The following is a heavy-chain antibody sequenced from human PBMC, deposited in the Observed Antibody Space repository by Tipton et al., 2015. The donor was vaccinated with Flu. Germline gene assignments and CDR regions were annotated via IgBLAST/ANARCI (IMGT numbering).Heavy chain of an antibody. CDR3: VRRDYSNYVSDPKNWFDS. J-gene: IGHJ5*01. Sequence: TLSLTCTVSDASISSYYWSWIRQPPGRGLEWIGYIYDSGNTNYNPSLKSRVTISVDTSKNQVSLKLSSLTAADTAVYFCVRRDYSNYVSDPKNWFDSWGQGTLVTVSS. CDR1: DASISSYY. CDR2: IYDSGNT. D-gene: IGHD4-11*01. V-gene: IGHV4-59*08.